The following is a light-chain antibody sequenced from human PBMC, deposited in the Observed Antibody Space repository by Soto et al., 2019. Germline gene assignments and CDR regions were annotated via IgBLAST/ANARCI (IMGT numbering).Light chain of an antibody. J-gene: IGLJ1*01. CDR2: GNS. CDR1: SSNIGAGYD. Sequence: QSVLTQPPSVSGASGQRVTISCTESSSNIGAGYDVHWYQQLPGTAPKLLIYGNSNRPSGVPDRVSGSKSGTSASLAITGLQAEDEADYYCQSYDSSLSGFYVFGTGTKLTVL. V-gene: IGLV1-40*01. CDR3: QSYDSSLSGFYV.